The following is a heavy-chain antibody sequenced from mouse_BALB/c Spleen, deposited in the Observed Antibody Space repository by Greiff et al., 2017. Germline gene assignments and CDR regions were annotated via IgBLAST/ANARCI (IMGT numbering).Heavy chain of an antibody. Sequence: EVHLVESGGGLVQPGGSRKLSCAASGFTFSSFGMHWVRQAPEKGLEWVAYISSGSSTIYYADTVKGRFTISRDNPENTLFLQMTSIRSEDTAMYYCARSGYYGNLFAYWGQGTLVTVAA. CDR1: GFTFSSFG. CDR2: ISSGSSTI. J-gene: IGHJ3*01. D-gene: IGHD2-1*01. V-gene: IGHV5-17*02. CDR3: ARSGYYGNLFAY.